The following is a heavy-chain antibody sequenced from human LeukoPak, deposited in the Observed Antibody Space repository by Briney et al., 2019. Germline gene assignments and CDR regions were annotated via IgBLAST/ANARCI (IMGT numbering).Heavy chain of an antibody. V-gene: IGHV3-74*01. D-gene: IGHD2-21*01. CDR2: IKSDGST. J-gene: IGHJ1*01. CDR3: ARAPSEIGGYCPEYFRH. CDR1: GFTFSTDW. Sequence: PGGALRLSCAGSGFTFSTDWRHRVRQTPGQVMMWISRIKSDGSTNYADSVKGRFTISRDNANNTLSLQMNSLRPEDTGVYYCARAPSEIGGYCPEYFRHWGQGTLVTVSS.